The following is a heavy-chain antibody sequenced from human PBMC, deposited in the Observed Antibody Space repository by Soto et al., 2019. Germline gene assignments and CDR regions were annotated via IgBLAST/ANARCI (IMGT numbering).Heavy chain of an antibody. Sequence: DVQLVESGGGLVRPGGSLRLSCAASGFAFSTYSMNWVRQAPGKGLEWVSDITTSSTYRVYADSVKGRFTISRDDAKNSLYLQLNGLRVEDTGVYYCARDLGVEVATLTLDDWGRGTLVTVSS. CDR2: ITTSSTYR. CDR3: ARDLGVEVATLTLDD. J-gene: IGHJ4*02. D-gene: IGHD2-15*01. CDR1: GFAFSTYS. V-gene: IGHV3-21*02.